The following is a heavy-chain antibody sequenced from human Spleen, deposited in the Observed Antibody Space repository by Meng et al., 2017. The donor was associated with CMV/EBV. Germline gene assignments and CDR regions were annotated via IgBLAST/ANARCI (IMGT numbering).Heavy chain of an antibody. D-gene: IGHD2-2*01. CDR2: ISGSGTRT. CDR1: GFIFNGFA. Sequence: ETLSLTCAASGFIFNGFAMSWVRQAPGKGLEWVSSISGSGTRTYYADSVKGRIIISRDNSKKTLYLQMNSLRAEDTALYYCARYSTSNAFDIWGQGTMVTVSS. J-gene: IGHJ3*02. V-gene: IGHV3-23*01. CDR3: ARYSTSNAFDI.